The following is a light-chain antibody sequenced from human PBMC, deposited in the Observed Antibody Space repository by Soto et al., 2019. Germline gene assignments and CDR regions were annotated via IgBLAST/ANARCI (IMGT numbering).Light chain of an antibody. V-gene: IGKV3-15*01. CDR2: GAS. Sequence: EIVMTQSPATLSVSPGERATLSCRASQSVSSNLAWYQQKPGQAPRLLIYGASTRATGIPARFSGSGSGTEFTLTISSLQSEDFEVYYCQQYNNWPLTFGGGTKVEIQ. J-gene: IGKJ4*01. CDR3: QQYNNWPLT. CDR1: QSVSSN.